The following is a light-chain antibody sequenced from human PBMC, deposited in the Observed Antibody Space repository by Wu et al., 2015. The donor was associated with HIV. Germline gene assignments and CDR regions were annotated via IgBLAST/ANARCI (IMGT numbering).Light chain of an antibody. J-gene: IGKJ1*01. V-gene: IGKV3-11*01. CDR3: QQRSSWPWT. Sequence: NVLTQSPATLSLSPGERATLSCRASQSVNWYLAWFQQKPGQVPRLLIYDSANRATGIPGRFSGSGSGTDLTLTINSLEPEDFAVYYCQQRSSWPWTFGQGTKVEIK. CDR2: DSA. CDR1: QSVNWY.